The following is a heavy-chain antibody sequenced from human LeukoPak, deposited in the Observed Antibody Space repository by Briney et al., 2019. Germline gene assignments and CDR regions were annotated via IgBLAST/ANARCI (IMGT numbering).Heavy chain of an antibody. CDR3: ARGRIFGVLLQEGAYYMDV. J-gene: IGHJ6*03. V-gene: IGHV3-48*01. CDR2: INSGGSTM. CDR1: GFTFSKYG. Sequence: PGGSLRLSCAVSGFTFSKYGMLWFRQAPGKGLEWISSINSGGSTMYYADSVKGRFTVSRDNDKNSLWLQMNSLTAEDTAVYFCARGRIFGVLLQEGAYYMDVWGKGTTVTVSS. D-gene: IGHD3-3*01.